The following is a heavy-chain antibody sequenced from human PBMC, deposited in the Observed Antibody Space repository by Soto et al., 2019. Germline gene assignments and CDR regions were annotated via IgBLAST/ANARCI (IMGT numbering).Heavy chain of an antibody. CDR1: GYTFTTYD. V-gene: IGHV1-8*01. CDR2: INPNADKT. D-gene: IGHD3-16*01. J-gene: IGHJ4*02. Sequence: ASVKVSCKTSGYTFTTYDINWVRQATGQGLEWMGWINPNADKTGFAQKFQGRVTMTRDTSINAVYMELNNLRSEDTAVYYCARQRRGTWYYFDHWGQGTLVTVSS. CDR3: ARQRRGTWYYFDH.